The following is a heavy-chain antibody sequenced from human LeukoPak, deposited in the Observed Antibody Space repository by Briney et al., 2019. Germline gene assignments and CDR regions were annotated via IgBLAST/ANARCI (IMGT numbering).Heavy chain of an antibody. CDR2: INHSGST. CDR1: GGSFSGYY. D-gene: IGHD1-26*01. J-gene: IGHJ3*02. CDR3: AMGAYSDAFDI. V-gene: IGHV4-34*01. Sequence: SETLSLTCAVYGGSFSGYYWSWIRQPPGKGLEWTGEINHSGSTNYNPSLKSRVTISVDTSKNQFSLKLSSVTAADTAVYYCAMGAYSDAFDIWGQGTMVTVSS.